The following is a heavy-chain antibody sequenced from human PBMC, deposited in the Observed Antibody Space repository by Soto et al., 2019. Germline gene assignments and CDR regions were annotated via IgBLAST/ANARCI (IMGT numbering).Heavy chain of an antibody. CDR2: ISYDGSNK. V-gene: IGHV3-30-3*01. CDR1: GFTFSSYA. J-gene: IGHJ6*02. Sequence: QVQLVESEGSVVQPGRSLRLSCAASGFTFSSYAMHWVRQAPGKGLEWVAVISYDGSNKYYADSVKGRFTISRDNSKNTLYLQMNSRRAEDTAVYYCARDLPSGEATIVYYYYGMDVWGQGTTVTVSS. CDR3: ARDLPSGEATIVYYYYGMDV. D-gene: IGHD5-12*01.